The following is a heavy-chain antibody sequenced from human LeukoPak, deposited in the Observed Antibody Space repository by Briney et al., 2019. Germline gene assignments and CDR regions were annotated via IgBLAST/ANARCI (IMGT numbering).Heavy chain of an antibody. CDR2: ISTTGKTT. V-gene: IGHV3-48*03. CDR3: ARVGDMEAFDI. Sequence: GGSLRLSCAASGFTFSSYEMNWVRQAPGKGLEWVSYISTTGKTTYYADSVQGRFTFSRDNSKNTVYLQMNSLRGEDTAVYYCARVGDMEAFDIWGQGTRVTVSS. D-gene: IGHD3-16*01. CDR1: GFTFSSYE. J-gene: IGHJ3*02.